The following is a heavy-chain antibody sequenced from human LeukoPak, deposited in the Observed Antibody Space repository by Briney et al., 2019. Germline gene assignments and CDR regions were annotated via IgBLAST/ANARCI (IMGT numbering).Heavy chain of an antibody. CDR3: APVVVTAMSYDAFDI. CDR2: IIPIFGTA. Sequence: SVKVSCKASGGTFSSYAISWVRQAPGQGLEWMGRIIPIFGTANYAQKFQGRVTITTDESTSTAYMELSSLRSEDTAVYYCAPVVVTAMSYDAFDIWGQGTMVTVSS. CDR1: GGTFSSYA. J-gene: IGHJ3*02. D-gene: IGHD2-21*02. V-gene: IGHV1-69*05.